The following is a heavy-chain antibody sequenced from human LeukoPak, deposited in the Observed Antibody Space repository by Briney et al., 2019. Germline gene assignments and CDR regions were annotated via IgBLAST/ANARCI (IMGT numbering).Heavy chain of an antibody. Sequence: PGGSLRLSCAASGFTFSDYYMSWIRQAPGKGLEWVANIKQDGSEKYYVDSVKGRFTISRDNAKNSLYLQMNSLRAEDTAVYYCARKGQRVQLWLQRERGGFDYWGQGTLVTVSS. J-gene: IGHJ4*02. CDR3: ARKGQRVQLWLQRERGGFDY. CDR2: IKQDGSEK. V-gene: IGHV3-7*01. D-gene: IGHD5-18*01. CDR1: GFTFSDYY.